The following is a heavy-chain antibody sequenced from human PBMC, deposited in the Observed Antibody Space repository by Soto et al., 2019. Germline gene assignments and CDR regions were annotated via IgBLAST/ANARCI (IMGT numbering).Heavy chain of an antibody. CDR3: ARGYCSSNSCFDP. J-gene: IGHJ5*02. D-gene: IGHD2-2*01. CDR2: ISYSGST. CDR1: GGSISSGGYY. Sequence: QVQLQESVPELLKPSQTLSLTCSVSGGSISSGGYYWSWIRQHPGKGLEWIGYISYSGSTSYNPSFKSRVTISVDTSKNQFSLRLSSVTAADTAVYYCARGYCSSNSCFDPWGQGTLVTVSS. V-gene: IGHV4-31*03.